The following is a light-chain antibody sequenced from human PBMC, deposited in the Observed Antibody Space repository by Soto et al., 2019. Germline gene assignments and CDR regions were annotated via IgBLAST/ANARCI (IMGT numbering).Light chain of an antibody. CDR1: QSIGSK. J-gene: IGKJ3*01. V-gene: IGKV3-15*01. Sequence: EIVMTQSPATLSVSPGESATLSCRASQSIGSKLAWYQHKPGQAPRLLIYAASTRATDIPARFSGSGSGTEFTLTISSLQSEDFAVYYCQQYNNWRPFTFGPGTKVD. CDR3: QQYNNWRPFT. CDR2: AAS.